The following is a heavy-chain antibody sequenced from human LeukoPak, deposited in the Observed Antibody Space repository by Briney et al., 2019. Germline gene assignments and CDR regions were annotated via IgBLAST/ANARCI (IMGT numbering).Heavy chain of an antibody. V-gene: IGHV3-64*04. J-gene: IGHJ3*02. D-gene: IGHD5-24*01. CDR1: GFXFSSYA. Sequence: GGSLRLSCAASGFXFSSYAMHWVRQSPGKGPEYVSAISTTGGSTYYADSVKGRFTISRDDAKNTLYLQMNSLRAEDTAVYYCTRDGYTYRNAFDIWGQGTMVTVSS. CDR2: ISTTGGST. CDR3: TRDGYTYRNAFDI.